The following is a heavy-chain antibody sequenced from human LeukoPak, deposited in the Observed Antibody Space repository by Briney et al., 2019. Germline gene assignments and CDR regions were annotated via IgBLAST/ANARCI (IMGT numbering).Heavy chain of an antibody. CDR1: GFTFSSYS. V-gene: IGHV3-48*02. CDR2: ISSSSTI. CDR3: ARGWLQFDY. J-gene: IGHJ4*02. Sequence: GGSLRLSCAASGFTFSSYSMNWVRQAPGKGLEWVSYISSSSTIYYADSVKGRFTISRDNAKNSLYLQMNSLRDEDTAVYYCARGWLQFDYWGQGTLVTVSS. D-gene: IGHD5-24*01.